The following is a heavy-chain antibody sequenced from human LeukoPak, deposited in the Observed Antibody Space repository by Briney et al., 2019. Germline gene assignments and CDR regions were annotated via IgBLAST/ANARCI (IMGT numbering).Heavy chain of an antibody. J-gene: IGHJ4*02. CDR2: IKQDGSDK. V-gene: IGHV3-7*03. CDR3: AREGFTSAWDY. D-gene: IGHD6-19*01. Sequence: GGSLRLSRAASGFTFSTYWMTWVRQAPGKGLEWVANIKQDGSDKHYVDSVEGRFTISRDNAKNSLYLQMNSLRAEDTAVYFCAREGFTSAWDYWGQGTLVTVSS. CDR1: GFTFSTYW.